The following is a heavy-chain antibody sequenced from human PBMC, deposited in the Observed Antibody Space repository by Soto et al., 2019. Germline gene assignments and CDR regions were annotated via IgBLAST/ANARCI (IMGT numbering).Heavy chain of an antibody. J-gene: IGHJ6*02. CDR1: GFIFGDYA. V-gene: IGHV3-64D*06. Sequence: PGGSLRLSCTASGFIFGDYAMSWVRQAPGKGLEYVSAISSNGGSTYYADSVKGRFTISRDNSKNTLYLQMSSLRAEDTAVYYCVKGGITMIVAGGNMDVWGQGTTVTVSS. D-gene: IGHD3-22*01. CDR3: VKGGITMIVAGGNMDV. CDR2: ISSNGGST.